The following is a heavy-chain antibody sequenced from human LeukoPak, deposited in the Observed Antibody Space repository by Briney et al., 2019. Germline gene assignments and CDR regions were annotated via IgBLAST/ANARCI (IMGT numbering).Heavy chain of an antibody. Sequence: SVKVSCKASGGTFSSYAISWARQAPGQGLEWMGGIIPIFGTANYAQKFQGRVTITTDESTSTAYMELSSLRSEDTAVYYCARIGYCGGDCYSDYWGQGTLVTVSS. D-gene: IGHD2-21*01. CDR1: GGTFSSYA. CDR2: IIPIFGTA. V-gene: IGHV1-69*05. CDR3: ARIGYCGGDCYSDY. J-gene: IGHJ4*02.